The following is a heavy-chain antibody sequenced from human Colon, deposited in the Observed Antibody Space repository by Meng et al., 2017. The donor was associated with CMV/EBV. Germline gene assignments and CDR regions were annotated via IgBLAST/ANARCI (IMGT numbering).Heavy chain of an antibody. J-gene: IGHJ4*02. Sequence: ITKNNWWNWVRQAPGKGLEWIGEIYSTGEINYNPSLKSRVTISMENSKNQFSLKLNSVTAADTAVYYCARGRTCSITSCYRGPSLDYWGQGTLVTVSS. D-gene: IGHD2-2*02. CDR3: ARGRTCSITSCYRGPSLDY. CDR1: ITKNNW. CDR2: IYSTGEI. V-gene: IGHV4-4*02.